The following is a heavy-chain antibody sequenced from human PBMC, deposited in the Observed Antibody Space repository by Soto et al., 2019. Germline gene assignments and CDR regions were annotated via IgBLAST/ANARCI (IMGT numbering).Heavy chain of an antibody. Sequence: QVQLVQSGAEVKKPGASVKVSCKASGYTFASHDINWVRQATGQGLEWMGWMNPRSGNTGYAQKFQDRATMTRDNAIITVYMELSSLIPEDTAVYYCARGLGDSSGSDASDIWGQGTMVTVSS. CDR3: ARGLGDSSGSDASDI. CDR1: GYTFASHD. V-gene: IGHV1-8*01. D-gene: IGHD3-22*01. CDR2: MNPRSGNT. J-gene: IGHJ3*02.